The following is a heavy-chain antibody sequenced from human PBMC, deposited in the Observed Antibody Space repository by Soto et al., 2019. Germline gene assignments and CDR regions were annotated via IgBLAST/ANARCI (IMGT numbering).Heavy chain of an antibody. CDR2: FRAGGDDGTT. CDR1: GFTFSSYS. V-gene: IGHV3-23*01. J-gene: IGHJ4*02. Sequence: GGSLRLSCVASGFTFSSYSMSWVRQAPGKGLERVSGFRAGGDDGTTYYADSVKGRFTISRDNSKNTLFLQMNSLRAEDTAIYYCAKKVNSGSGSQYFDYFGQGTLVTVSS. D-gene: IGHD3-10*01. CDR3: AKKVNSGSGSQYFDY.